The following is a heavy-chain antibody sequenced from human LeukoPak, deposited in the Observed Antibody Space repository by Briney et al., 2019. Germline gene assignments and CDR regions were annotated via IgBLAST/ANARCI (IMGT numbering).Heavy chain of an antibody. V-gene: IGHV4-59*08. J-gene: IGHJ6*02. CDR1: GGSISSYY. CDR3: ARQGLGSHYYYGMDV. Sequence: SETLSLTCTVSGGSISSYYWSWIRQPPGKGLEWIRYIYYSGSTNYNPSLKSRVTISVDTSKNQFSLKLSSVTAADTAVYYCARQGLGSHYYYGMDVWGQGTTVTVSS. D-gene: IGHD3-16*01. CDR2: IYYSGST.